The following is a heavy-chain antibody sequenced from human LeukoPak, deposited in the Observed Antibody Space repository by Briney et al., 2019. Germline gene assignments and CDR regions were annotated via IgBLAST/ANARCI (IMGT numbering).Heavy chain of an antibody. CDR1: GGSISSSSYY. CDR2: IYYSGST. Sequence: SETLSLTCTVSGGSISSSSYYWGWIRQPPGKGLEWIGSIYYSGSTYYNPSLKSRVTISVDTSKNQFSLKLSSVTAADTAVYYCARFVLRYFDWPKYYFDYWGQGALVTVSS. J-gene: IGHJ4*02. CDR3: ARFVLRYFDWPKYYFDY. V-gene: IGHV4-39*01. D-gene: IGHD3-9*01.